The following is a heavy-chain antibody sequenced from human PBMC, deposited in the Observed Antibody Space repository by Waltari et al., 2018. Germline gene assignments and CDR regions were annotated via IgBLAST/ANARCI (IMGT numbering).Heavy chain of an antibody. D-gene: IGHD3-22*01. Sequence: QVQLQESGPGLVKPSETLSLTCTVSGGSISSYYWSWIRQPPGKGLGGHGYIYYSGSTNCNPSLKSRVTISVDTAKSQFSLKLSSVTAADTAVYYCARVKRPYYYDSSGYYAPLGWYFDLWGRGTLVTVSS. CDR3: ARVKRPYYYDSSGYYAPLGWYFDL. V-gene: IGHV4-59*01. CDR1: GGSISSYY. J-gene: IGHJ2*01. CDR2: IYYSGST.